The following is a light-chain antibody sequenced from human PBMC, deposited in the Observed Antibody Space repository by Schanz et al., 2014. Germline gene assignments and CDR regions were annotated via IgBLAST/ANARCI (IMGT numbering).Light chain of an antibody. CDR2: GAS. J-gene: IGKJ2*02. Sequence: EIVMTQSPDTLSVSPGERGTLSCRASQSVSSNLAWYQQKPGQAPRILIYGASTRATGIPARFSGSRSGTEFTLTISSLQSEDFAVYYCQQYNNWPRTFGQGTKLDIK. V-gene: IGKV3-15*01. CDR1: QSVSSN. CDR3: QQYNNWPRT.